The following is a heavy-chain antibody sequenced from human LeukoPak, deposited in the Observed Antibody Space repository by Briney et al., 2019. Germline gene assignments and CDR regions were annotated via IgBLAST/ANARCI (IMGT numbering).Heavy chain of an antibody. D-gene: IGHD5-12*01. Sequence: GASVKVCCKASGYTFTGYYMHWVRQAPGQGIEWMGWINPNSGGTNYAQKFQGRVTMTRDTSISTAYMELSRLRSDDTAVYYCARVDIVATYYFDYWGQGTLVTVSS. CDR2: INPNSGGT. CDR3: ARVDIVATYYFDY. V-gene: IGHV1-2*02. J-gene: IGHJ4*02. CDR1: GYTFTGYY.